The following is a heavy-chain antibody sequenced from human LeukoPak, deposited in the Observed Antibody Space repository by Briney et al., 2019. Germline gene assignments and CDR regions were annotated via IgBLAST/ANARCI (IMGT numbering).Heavy chain of an antibody. CDR3: AASRQQPYYYYYGMDV. Sequence: SVTVSCKASGFTFTSSAMQWVRQARGQRLEWIGWIVVGSGNTNYAQKFQERVTITRDMSTSTAYMELSSLRSEDTAVYYCAASRQQPYYYYYGMDVWGQGTTVTVSS. CDR2: IVVGSGNT. J-gene: IGHJ6*02. V-gene: IGHV1-58*02. D-gene: IGHD6-13*01. CDR1: GFTFTSSA.